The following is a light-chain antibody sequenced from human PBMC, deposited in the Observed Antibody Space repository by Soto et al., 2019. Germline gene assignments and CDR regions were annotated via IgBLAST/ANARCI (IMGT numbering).Light chain of an antibody. CDR2: GAS. V-gene: IGKV3-15*01. CDR3: QQYHNWPPQYT. J-gene: IGKJ2*01. Sequence: EIVMTQSPASLSVSPGDGATLSCRASQSVASNVAWYQQKPGQGPRLLIHGASTRAVGVPARFSGSGSGTGFTPSISSLQSEDVAVYYCQQYHNWPPQYTFGQGTKLQIK. CDR1: QSVASN.